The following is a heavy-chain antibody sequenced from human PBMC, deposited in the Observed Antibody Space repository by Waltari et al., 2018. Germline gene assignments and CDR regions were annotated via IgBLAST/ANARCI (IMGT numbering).Heavy chain of an antibody. CDR2: INPKSGAT. J-gene: IGHJ5*02. CDR1: GYTFTDSV. Sequence: QVQLVQSGAGVKKPGASVKVSCKASGYTFTDSVIDWVPHSPGQGLEWMGRINPKSGATTYPQKLQGRITMTRDTSIGTAYMELGSVTSDDTALYYCARHIDSIRSAWGQGTLVTVSS. CDR3: ARHIDSIRSA. V-gene: IGHV1-2*06. D-gene: IGHD2-21*01.